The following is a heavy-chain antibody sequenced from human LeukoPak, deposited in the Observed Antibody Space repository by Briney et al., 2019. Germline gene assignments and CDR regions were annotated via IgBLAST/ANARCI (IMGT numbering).Heavy chain of an antibody. J-gene: IGHJ3*02. CDR2: ILGGGRRT. Sequence: GKSLRLSCAASGFTFDTYSMSWVRQAPGKGLEWVSSILGGGRRTYYADSVKGRFIISRDSSTDTLSLQMNSLRVEDTAVYYCARVRDGNNYDAFDIWGQGTMVTVSS. CDR1: GFTFDTYS. V-gene: IGHV3-23*03. D-gene: IGHD5-24*01. CDR3: ARVRDGNNYDAFDI.